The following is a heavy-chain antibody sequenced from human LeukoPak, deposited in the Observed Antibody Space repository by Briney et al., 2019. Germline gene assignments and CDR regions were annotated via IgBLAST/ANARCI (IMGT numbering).Heavy chain of an antibody. Sequence: ATVKISRKVSGYTFIDYYIHWVRQTPGKGLEWLGRVDPEHGDTKYAEMFQGRVTITADPSTDTAYMELSSLRPEDTAIYFCTRCRATLRAPFDYWGQGTLVTVSS. D-gene: IGHD2/OR15-2a*01. CDR2: VDPEHGDT. V-gene: IGHV1-69-2*01. CDR1: GYTFIDYY. CDR3: TRCRATLRAPFDY. J-gene: IGHJ4*02.